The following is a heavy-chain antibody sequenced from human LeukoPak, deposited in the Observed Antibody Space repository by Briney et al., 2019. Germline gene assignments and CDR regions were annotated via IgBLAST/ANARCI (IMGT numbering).Heavy chain of an antibody. CDR2: IIPIFGTA. CDR3: ARDHSSSGSKPDAFDI. D-gene: IGHD6-6*01. J-gene: IGHJ3*02. V-gene: IGHV1-69*01. CDR1: GGTFSSYA. Sequence: GGSVRVSCKASGGTFSSYAISWVRQAPGQGREWMGGIIPIFGTANYAQKFQGRVTLTADESTSTAYMELSSLRSEDTAVYYCARDHSSSGSKPDAFDIWGQGTMVTVSS.